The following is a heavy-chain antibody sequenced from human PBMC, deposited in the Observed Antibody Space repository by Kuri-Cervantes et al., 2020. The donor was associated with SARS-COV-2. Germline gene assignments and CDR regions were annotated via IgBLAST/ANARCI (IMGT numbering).Heavy chain of an antibody. CDR3: ARRQPTVFGAADWFDP. D-gene: IGHD3-3*01. V-gene: IGHV4-39*01. J-gene: IGHJ5*02. CDR2: IYYSGST. Sequence: SQTLSLTCAVSGYSISSSSYYWGWIRQPPGKGLEWIGSIYYSGSTYNNPSLKSRVTISADTSKNQFSLRLRSVTAADTAVYYCARRQPTVFGAADWFDPWGRGTLVTVSS. CDR1: GYSISSSSYY.